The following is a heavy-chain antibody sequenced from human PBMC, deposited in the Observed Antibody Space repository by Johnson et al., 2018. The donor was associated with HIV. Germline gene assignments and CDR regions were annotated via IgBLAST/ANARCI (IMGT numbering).Heavy chain of an antibody. D-gene: IGHD1-26*01. J-gene: IGHJ3*02. Sequence: QVQLVESGGGLVKPGGSLRLSCAASGFTFSSYGMHWVRQAPGKGLEWVSGISGSGGSTYYAYSVKGRFTISRDNSKNTLYLQMGSLRAEDMAVYYCARAEEWELVGRGYAFDIWGQGTMVTVSS. CDR3: ARAEEWELVGRGYAFDI. CDR1: GFTFSSYG. V-gene: IGHV3-NL1*01. CDR2: ISGSGGST.